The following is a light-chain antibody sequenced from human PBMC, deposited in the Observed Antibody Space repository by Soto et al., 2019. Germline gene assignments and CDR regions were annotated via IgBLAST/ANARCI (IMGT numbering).Light chain of an antibody. CDR1: SSDVGGYAY. Sequence: QLVLTQPASVSGSPGQTITLSCTGTSSDVGGYAYVSWYQQYPGKVPKLVISEVSNRPSGVSHRFSGSRSGNTASLTISGLQAEDEADYHCSSYTRSTTPDFGGGTKVTVL. CDR2: EVS. CDR3: SSYTRSTTPD. V-gene: IGLV2-14*01. J-gene: IGLJ2*01.